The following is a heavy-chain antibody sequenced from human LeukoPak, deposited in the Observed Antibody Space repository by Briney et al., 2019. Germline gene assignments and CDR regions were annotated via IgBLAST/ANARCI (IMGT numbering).Heavy chain of an antibody. Sequence: PGGSLRLSCAASGFTFSSYGMHWVRQAPGKGLEWVASIRYDGSNKYYADSVKGRFTISRDNSKNTLDLQMNSLRPEDTALYYCARVFYEYSGGWCDSWGQGTLVTVSS. CDR2: IRYDGSNK. D-gene: IGHD6-19*01. CDR3: ARVFYEYSGGWCDS. J-gene: IGHJ5*01. V-gene: IGHV3-30*02. CDR1: GFTFSSYG.